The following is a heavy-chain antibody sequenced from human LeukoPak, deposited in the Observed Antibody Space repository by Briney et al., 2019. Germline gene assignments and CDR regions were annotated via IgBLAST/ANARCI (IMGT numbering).Heavy chain of an antibody. CDR3: AIQRYSSGVLAY. CDR2: IYYSGST. V-gene: IGHV4-59*08. D-gene: IGHD6-25*01. Sequence: PSETLSLTCAVSVSSISSYSSSWSPQPPGKGLEWIGYIYYSGSTNYNPSLKSRVTISVDTSKNEFSLKLSSVTAADTALYCCAIQRYSSGVLAYWGQGTQVTVSS. CDR1: VSSISSYS. J-gene: IGHJ4*02.